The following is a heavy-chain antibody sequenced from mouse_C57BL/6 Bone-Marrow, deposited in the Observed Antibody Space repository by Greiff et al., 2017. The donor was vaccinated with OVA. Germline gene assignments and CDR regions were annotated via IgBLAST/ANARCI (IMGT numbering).Heavy chain of an antibody. CDR1: GYTFTSYW. V-gene: IGHV1-55*01. D-gene: IGHD2-3*01. CDR3: AREAGGYYAFDY. Sequence: QVQLQQSGAELVKPGASVKMSCKASGYTFTSYWITWVKQRPGQGLEWIGDIYPGSGSTNYNEKFKSKATLTVDTSSSTAYMQLSSLPSEDSAVYYCAREAGGYYAFDYWGQGTTLTVSS. CDR2: IYPGSGST. J-gene: IGHJ2*01.